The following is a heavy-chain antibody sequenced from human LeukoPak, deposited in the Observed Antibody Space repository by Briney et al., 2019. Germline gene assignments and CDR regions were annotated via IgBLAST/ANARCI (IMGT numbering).Heavy chain of an antibody. CDR1: GITFSSYG. D-gene: IGHD6-19*01. CDR2: IWYDGSNK. J-gene: IGHJ5*02. CDR3: ARQLHSNGWYHLRFDP. V-gene: IGHV3-33*01. Sequence: GGSLRLSCAASGITFSSYGMHWVRQAPGKGLEWVAVIWYDGSNKYYADSVKGRFTISRDNSKNTLYLQMNSLRAEDTAVYYCARQLHSNGWYHLRFDPWGQGTLVTVSS.